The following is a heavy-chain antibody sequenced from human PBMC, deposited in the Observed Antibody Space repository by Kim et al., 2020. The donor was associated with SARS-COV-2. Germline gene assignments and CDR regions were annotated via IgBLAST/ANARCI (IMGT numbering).Heavy chain of an antibody. CDR3: ARDGGGFGEHCSGGSCYSDFDS. D-gene: IGHD2-15*01. CDR2: INPSGGST. CDR1: GYTFTSYY. Sequence: ASVKVSCKASGYTFTSYYMHWVRQAPGQGLEWMGIINPSGGSTSYAQKFQGRVTMTRDTSTSTVYMELSSLRSEDTAVYYCARDGGGFGEHCSGGSCYSDFDSWGQGTLVTVSS. J-gene: IGHJ4*02. V-gene: IGHV1-46*01.